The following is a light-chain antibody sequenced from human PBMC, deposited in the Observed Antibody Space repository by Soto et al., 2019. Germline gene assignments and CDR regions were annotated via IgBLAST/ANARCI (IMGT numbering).Light chain of an antibody. CDR3: QQYTDWPWGT. J-gene: IGKJ4*01. V-gene: IGKV3-15*01. Sequence: EIVMTQSPATLSLSPGETATLSCRASQSVHSNLAWLQQHPGQAPRLLIYGASSRATGIPVRFSGSGSGTEFTLTISSLQPEDFAVYYCQQYTDWPWGTFGGGTKVGIK. CDR2: GAS. CDR1: QSVHSN.